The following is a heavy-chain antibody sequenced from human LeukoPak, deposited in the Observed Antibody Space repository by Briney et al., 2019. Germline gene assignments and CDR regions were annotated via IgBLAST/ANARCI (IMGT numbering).Heavy chain of an antibody. Sequence: SETLSLTCTVSGDSISSSSYYWGWIRQPPGKGLEYIGNIYYSGSTYYNPSLKSRVTISVDTSKNQFSLRLSSVTAADTAFYYCARNGPSSSSFPGGAFDIWGQGTMVTVSS. CDR1: GDSISSSSYY. CDR2: IYYSGST. D-gene: IGHD6-13*01. V-gene: IGHV4-39*01. CDR3: ARNGPSSSSFPGGAFDI. J-gene: IGHJ3*02.